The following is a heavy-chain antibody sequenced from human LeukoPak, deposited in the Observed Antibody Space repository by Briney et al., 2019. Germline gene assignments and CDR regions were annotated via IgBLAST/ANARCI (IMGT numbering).Heavy chain of an antibody. CDR2: ISGSGGST. CDR1: GFTFSSYD. D-gene: IGHD3-22*01. V-gene: IGHV3-23*01. Sequence: GGSLRLSCAASGFTFSSYDMDWVRQAPGKGLEWVSAISGSGGSTYYADSVKGRFTISRDNSKNTLYLQMNSLRAEDTAVYYCAKSKVVVIPFDYWGQGTLVTVSS. J-gene: IGHJ4*02. CDR3: AKSKVVVIPFDY.